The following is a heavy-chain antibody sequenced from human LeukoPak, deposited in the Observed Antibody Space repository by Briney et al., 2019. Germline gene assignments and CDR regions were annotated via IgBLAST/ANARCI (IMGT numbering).Heavy chain of an antibody. Sequence: GGSLRLSCAASGFTFYNYAMSWVRQAPGKGLEWISYIGIDSGNTNYADSVKGRFTISGDKAKNSLYLQMNSLRVEDTAVYYCARDYKYAFDNWGQGTLVTVSS. CDR3: ARDYKYAFDN. V-gene: IGHV3-11*06. CDR1: GFTFYNYA. J-gene: IGHJ4*02. D-gene: IGHD5-24*01. CDR2: IGIDSGNT.